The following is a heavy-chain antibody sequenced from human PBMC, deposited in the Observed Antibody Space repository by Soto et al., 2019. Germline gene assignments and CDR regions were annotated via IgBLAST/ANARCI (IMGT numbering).Heavy chain of an antibody. CDR2: ISGSSQTI. V-gene: IGHV3-48*02. D-gene: IGHD2-15*01. CDR1: GFIFNTYS. J-gene: IGHJ4*02. Sequence: EVQLVESGGGLIQPGGSLRLSCAASGFIFNTYSMNWVRQAPGKGLEWVSYISGSSQTIFYAASVRGRFTISRDNANNSTYLQMVSLRDEDTAVYSCARTLSWRRGPFDSWGQGTLVTVSS. CDR3: ARTLSWRRGPFDS.